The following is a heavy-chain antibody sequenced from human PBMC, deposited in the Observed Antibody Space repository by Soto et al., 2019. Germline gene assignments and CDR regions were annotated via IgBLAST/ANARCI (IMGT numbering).Heavy chain of an antibody. CDR3: ARAPRITMVRGFSNWFDP. J-gene: IGHJ5*02. V-gene: IGHV1-18*01. CDR2: ISAYNGNT. CDR1: GYTFTSYG. D-gene: IGHD3-10*01. Sequence: ASVKVSCKASGYTFTSYGISWVRQAPGQGLEWMGWISAYNGNTNYAQKLQGRVTMTTDTSTSTAYMELRSLRSDDTAVYYCARAPRITMVRGFSNWFDPWGQGTLVTVSS.